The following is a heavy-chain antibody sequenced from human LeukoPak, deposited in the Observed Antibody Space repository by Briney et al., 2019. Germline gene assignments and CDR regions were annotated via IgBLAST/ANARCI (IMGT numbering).Heavy chain of an antibody. CDR1: GFTFSTYA. V-gene: IGHV3-23*01. D-gene: IGHD6-13*01. Sequence: GGSLRLSCAASGFTFSTYAMSWVRQAPGKGLEWVSAISGSGGTTYNADSVKGRFTISRDNAKNSLYLQMNSLRAEDTAVYYCAREDSSSTPPFDYWGQGTLVTVSS. CDR2: ISGSGGTT. CDR3: AREDSSSTPPFDY. J-gene: IGHJ4*02.